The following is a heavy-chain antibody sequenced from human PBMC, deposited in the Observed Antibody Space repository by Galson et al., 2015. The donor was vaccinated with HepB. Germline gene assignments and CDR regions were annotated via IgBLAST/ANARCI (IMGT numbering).Heavy chain of an antibody. CDR1: EFTFRSYA. J-gene: IGHJ6*02. CDR2: ISYDGSNK. Sequence: SLRLSCAASEFTFRSYAMHWVRQAPGKGLEWVAVISYDGSNKYYADSVKGRFTISRDNSKNTPYLQINSLRAEDTAVYYCARDYASSWYFNHYYGMDVWGQGTTATVSS. D-gene: IGHD6-13*01. V-gene: IGHV3-30*04. CDR3: ARDYASSWYFNHYYGMDV.